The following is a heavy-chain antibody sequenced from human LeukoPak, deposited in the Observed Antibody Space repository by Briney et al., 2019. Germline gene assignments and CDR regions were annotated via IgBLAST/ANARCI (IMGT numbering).Heavy chain of an antibody. D-gene: IGHD3-16*02. CDR2: ISSSSSYI. Sequence: GGSLRLSCAASGFTFSSYSMNWVRQAPGKGLEWVSSISSSSSYIYYADSVKGRFTISRDNAKNSLYLQMNSLRAEDTAVYYCARDGPDYDYVWGSYRSPLDYWGQGTLVTVSS. J-gene: IGHJ4*02. CDR1: GFTFSSYS. CDR3: ARDGPDYDYVWGSYRSPLDY. V-gene: IGHV3-21*01.